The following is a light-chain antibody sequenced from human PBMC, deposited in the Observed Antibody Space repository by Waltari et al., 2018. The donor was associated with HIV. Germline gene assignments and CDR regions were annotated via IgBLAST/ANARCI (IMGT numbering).Light chain of an antibody. V-gene: IGKV3-11*01. J-gene: IGKJ4*01. CDR3: QQRRAFPPT. CDR2: DAS. CDR1: EYIEHF. Sequence: EIVLTQSPASLSLSPGERATLSCRASEYIEHFLVWYQQKPGQAPRLVIYDASKRASDIPDFTLTIDSLEAEDFALYFCQQRRAFPPTFGGGSKVE.